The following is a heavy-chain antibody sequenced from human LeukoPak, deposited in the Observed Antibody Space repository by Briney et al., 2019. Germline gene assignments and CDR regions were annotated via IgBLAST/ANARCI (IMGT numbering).Heavy chain of an antibody. CDR2: ISYDGSNK. J-gene: IGHJ4*02. D-gene: IGHD6-13*01. CDR1: GFTFSSYG. Sequence: GSLRLSCAASGFTFSSYGMHWVRQAPGKGLEWVAVISYDGSNKYYADSVKGRFTISRDNSKNTLYLQMNSLRAEDTAVYYCAKGDLAAAGTKVDYWGQGTLVTVSS. V-gene: IGHV3-30*18. CDR3: AKGDLAAAGTKVDY.